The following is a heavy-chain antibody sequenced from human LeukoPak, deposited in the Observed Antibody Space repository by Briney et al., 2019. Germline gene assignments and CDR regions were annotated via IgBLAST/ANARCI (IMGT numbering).Heavy chain of an antibody. J-gene: IGHJ5*02. CDR1: GGSISSGVYY. D-gene: IGHD6-19*01. CDR3: ARGAPGVADWFDP. CDR2: IYYSGSS. Sequence: SETLSLTCTVSGGSISSGVYYWSWIRQHPGEGLEWIGYIYYSGSSSYNPTLNSRLIISVDTYKNQFFLKLSSVTAADTAVYYCARGAPGVADWFDPWGQGTLVTVSS. V-gene: IGHV4-31*03.